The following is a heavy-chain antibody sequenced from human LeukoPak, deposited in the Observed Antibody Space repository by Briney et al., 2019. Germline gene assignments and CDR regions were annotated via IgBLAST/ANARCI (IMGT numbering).Heavy chain of an antibody. CDR2: INWNGGST. V-gene: IGHV3-20*04. D-gene: IGHD2-2*01. Sequence: PGGSLRLSRAASGFTFDDYGMSWVRQAPGKGLEWVSGINWNGGSTGYADSVKGRFTISRDNAKNSLYLQMNSLRAEDTALYYCARVQLVPAANYYYYYMDVWGKGTTVTVSS. CDR3: ARVQLVPAANYYYYYMDV. CDR1: GFTFDDYG. J-gene: IGHJ6*03.